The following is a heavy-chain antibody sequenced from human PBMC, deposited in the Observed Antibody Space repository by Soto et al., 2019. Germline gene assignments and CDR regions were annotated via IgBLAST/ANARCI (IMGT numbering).Heavy chain of an antibody. D-gene: IGHD2-2*01. CDR1: GYTFSAYT. V-gene: IGHV1-3*01. J-gene: IGHJ4*01. Sequence: ASVKVSCKATGYTFSAYTMNWVRQAPGQSLEWMGWINAGSGNTKYSQNFQGRVSITRDTSASTVYMELTGLTSEDTAVYYCARDPNLYCSGTDCYVYWGHGTLVTVSS. CDR2: INAGSGNT. CDR3: ARDPNLYCSGTDCYVY.